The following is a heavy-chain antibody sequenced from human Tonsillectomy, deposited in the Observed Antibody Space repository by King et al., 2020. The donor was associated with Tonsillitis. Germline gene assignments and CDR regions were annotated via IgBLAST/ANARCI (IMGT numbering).Heavy chain of an antibody. V-gene: IGHV3-33*08. J-gene: IGHJ6*03. Sequence: VQLVESGGGVVQPGRSLRLSCAASGFTFSSYGMHWVRQAPGKGLEWVAVIWYDGSNKYHADSVKGRFTISRDNYKNTLYLQMSSLRAEDTAVYYCARDFGDWYFYMDVWGKGTTITVSS. CDR2: IWYDGSNK. D-gene: IGHD2-21*02. CDR3: ARDFGDWYFYMDV. CDR1: GFTFSSYG.